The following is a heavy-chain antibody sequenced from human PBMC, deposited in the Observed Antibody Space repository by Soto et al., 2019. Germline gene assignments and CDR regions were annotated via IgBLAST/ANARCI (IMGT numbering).Heavy chain of an antibody. J-gene: IGHJ2*01. CDR2: IIPIFGTT. CDR3: ARIVRLVKSFHYWYFDL. CDR1: GGTFSSYA. V-gene: IGHV1-69*12. Sequence: QVQLVQSGAEVKKPGSSVKVSCKASGGTFSSYAISWVRQAPGQGLEWMGGIIPIFGTTNYAQKFQGRVTITADESXSXXYVEPSSLRYDVTAVYCCARIVRLVKSFHYWYFDLWCRGTLVTVSS. D-gene: IGHD6-19*01.